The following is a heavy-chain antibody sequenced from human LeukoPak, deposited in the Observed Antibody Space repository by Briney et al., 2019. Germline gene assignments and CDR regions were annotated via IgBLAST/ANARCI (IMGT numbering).Heavy chain of an antibody. J-gene: IGHJ4*02. CDR3: VRNGVLRYFDWWFDF. Sequence: GGSLRLSCAASGFTFSNYWMSWVRQAPGTGLEWVANIKKDGSERFYVGSVKGRFTISRDNAKNSLFLQMNSLRAEDTAVYYCVRNGVLRYFDWWFDFWGQGTVVTGSS. CDR2: IKKDGSER. D-gene: IGHD3-9*01. V-gene: IGHV3-7*01. CDR1: GFTFSNYW.